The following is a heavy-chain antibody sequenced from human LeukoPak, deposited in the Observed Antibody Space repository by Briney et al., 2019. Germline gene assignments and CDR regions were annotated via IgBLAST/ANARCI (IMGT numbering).Heavy chain of an antibody. CDR3: ATVIKRGAQVLFDY. CDR2: FDPEDGET. V-gene: IGHV1-24*01. CDR1: GYTLTELS. Sequence: GASVKVSCKVSGYTLTELSMHWVRQAPGKGLEWMGGFDPEDGETIYAQKFQGRVTMTEDTSTDTAYMELSSLRSEDTAVYYCATVIKRGAQVLFDYWGQGTLVTVSS. D-gene: IGHD3-10*01. J-gene: IGHJ4*02.